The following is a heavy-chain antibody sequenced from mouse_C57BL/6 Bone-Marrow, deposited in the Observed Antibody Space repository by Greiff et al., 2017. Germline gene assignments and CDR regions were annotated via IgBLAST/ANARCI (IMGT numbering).Heavy chain of an antibody. CDR2: ILPGSGST. CDR3: ARKGIYDYDVLWYFDV. D-gene: IGHD2-4*01. V-gene: IGHV1-9*01. Sequence: LVESGAELMKPGASVKLSCKATGYTFTGYWIEWVKQRPGHGLEWIGEILPGSGSTNYNEKFKGKATFTADTSSNTAYMQLSSLTTEDSAIYYCARKGIYDYDVLWYFDVWGTGTTVTVSS. CDR1: GYTFTGYW. J-gene: IGHJ1*03.